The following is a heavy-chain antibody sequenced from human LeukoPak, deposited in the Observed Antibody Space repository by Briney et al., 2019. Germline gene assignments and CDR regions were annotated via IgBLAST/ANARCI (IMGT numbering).Heavy chain of an antibody. CDR2: ISSSSSYT. Sequence: GGSLRLSCAASGFTFSDYYMSWIRQAPGKGLEWVSYISSSSSYTNYADSVKGRFTISRDNAKNSLYLQMNSLRAEDTAVYYCAKDSGDYYDSSGYSSYFDYWGQGTLVTVSS. CDR1: GFTFSDYY. V-gene: IGHV3-11*06. D-gene: IGHD3-22*01. J-gene: IGHJ4*02. CDR3: AKDSGDYYDSSGYSSYFDY.